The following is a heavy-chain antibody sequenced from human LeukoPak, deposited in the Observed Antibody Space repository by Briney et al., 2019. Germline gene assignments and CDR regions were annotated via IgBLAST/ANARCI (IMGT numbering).Heavy chain of an antibody. J-gene: IGHJ5*02. Sequence: PGGSLRLSCAASGFTFSSYWMHWVRQAPGKGLVWVSRINSDGSSTDYADSVKGRFTISRDNAKNTLYLQMNSLRAEDTAVYFCARDGGLITFGGVISTNSFDPWGQGTLVTVSS. CDR2: INSDGSST. D-gene: IGHD3-16*02. CDR3: ARDGGLITFGGVISTNSFDP. V-gene: IGHV3-74*01. CDR1: GFTFSSYW.